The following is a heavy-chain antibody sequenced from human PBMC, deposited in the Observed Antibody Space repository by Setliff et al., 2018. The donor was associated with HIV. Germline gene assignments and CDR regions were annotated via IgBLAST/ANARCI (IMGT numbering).Heavy chain of an antibody. Sequence: KASETLSLTCTISGGSFGVYRWSWIRRSAGRGLEWIGRIDSSGTTDYKPSLKGRVAISVDTSRNQFSLRVTSVTAADTAVYFCARDRHSSGLGSYGPWGPGILVTVSS. CDR1: GGSFGVYR. CDR2: IDSSGTT. D-gene: IGHD3-10*01. CDR3: ARDRHSSGLGSYGP. V-gene: IGHV4-4*07. J-gene: IGHJ5*02.